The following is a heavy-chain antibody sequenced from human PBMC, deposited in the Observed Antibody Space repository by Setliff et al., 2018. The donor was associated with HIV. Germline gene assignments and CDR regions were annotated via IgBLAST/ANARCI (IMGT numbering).Heavy chain of an antibody. Sequence: SETLSLTCAVYGGSFSGHSWTWIRQPPGKGLEWIGEIYHSGSANYNPSLKSRVIISADTSKNQFYLKLTSVTAADTAIYYCARPYDSLYGWGQGVLVTVSS. CDR1: GGSFSGHS. CDR3: ARPYDSLYG. J-gene: IGHJ4*02. CDR2: IYHSGSA. V-gene: IGHV4-34*01. D-gene: IGHD3-22*01.